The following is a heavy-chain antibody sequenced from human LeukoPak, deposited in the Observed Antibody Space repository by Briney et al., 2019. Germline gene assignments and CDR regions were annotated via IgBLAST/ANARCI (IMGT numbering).Heavy chain of an antibody. J-gene: IGHJ4*02. V-gene: IGHV1-69*04. Sequence: GASVKVSCTASGGTFSSYAISWVRQAPGQGLEWMGRIIPILGIANYAQKFQGRVTITADKSTSTAYMELSSLRSEDTAVYYCARVHEEWLLYYVYWGQGTLVTVSS. CDR1: GGTFSSYA. CDR2: IIPILGIA. D-gene: IGHD3-3*01. CDR3: ARVHEEWLLYYVY.